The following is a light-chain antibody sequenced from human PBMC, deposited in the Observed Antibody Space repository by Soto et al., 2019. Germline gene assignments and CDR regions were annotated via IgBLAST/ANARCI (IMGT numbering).Light chain of an antibody. V-gene: IGKV3-20*01. Sequence: EIVMTQSPATLSVSPGERATLSCRASQSVSNDLAWYQQKPGQGPRLLIYGASSRATGIPDRFSGSGSGTDFTLTISRLEPEDFAVYYCQQYGSSPRTFGQGTKVDIK. J-gene: IGKJ1*01. CDR3: QQYGSSPRT. CDR2: GAS. CDR1: QSVSND.